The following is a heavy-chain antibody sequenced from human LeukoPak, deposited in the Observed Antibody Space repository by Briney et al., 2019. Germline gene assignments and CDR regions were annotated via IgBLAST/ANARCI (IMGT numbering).Heavy chain of an antibody. CDR1: GYTFSTYP. Sequence: ASVKVSCKASGYTFSTYPLNWARQAPGQGLEWMGWINTNTGSPTYAQGLTGRFVFSLDTSVSTAFLQISSLKAEDTTLYYCVRGIDTTGYFNYWGQGTLVTVSS. J-gene: IGHJ4*02. V-gene: IGHV7-4-1*02. CDR3: VRGIDTTGYFNY. CDR2: INTNTGSP. D-gene: IGHD3-22*01.